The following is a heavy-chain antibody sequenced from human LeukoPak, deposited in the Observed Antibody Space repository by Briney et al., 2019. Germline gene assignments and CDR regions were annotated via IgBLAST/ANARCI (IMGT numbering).Heavy chain of an antibody. CDR2: INPDGNKK. Sequence: GGSLRLSCAVSGLTFSSSWMDWVRQAPGKGLEWVASINPDGNKKYSADSVKGRFTISRDNAKNSLYLQMNSLRAEDTAVYYCARGGTQSPTDWGPGTLVTVSS. CDR3: ARGGTQSPTD. CDR1: GLTFSSSW. J-gene: IGHJ4*02. V-gene: IGHV3-7*01.